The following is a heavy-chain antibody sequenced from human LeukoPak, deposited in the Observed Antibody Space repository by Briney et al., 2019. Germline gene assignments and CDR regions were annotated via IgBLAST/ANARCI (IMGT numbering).Heavy chain of an antibody. CDR1: GYTFTSYD. J-gene: IGHJ6*03. CDR3: AMGTGKYYYYYMDV. D-gene: IGHD1-14*01. Sequence: GASVKVSCKASGYTFTSYDINWVRQATGQGLEWMGWMNPNSGNTGYAQKFQGRVTITTDESTSTAYMELSSLRSEDTAVYYCAMGTGKYYYYYMDVWGKGTTVTVSS. V-gene: IGHV1-8*01. CDR2: MNPNSGNT.